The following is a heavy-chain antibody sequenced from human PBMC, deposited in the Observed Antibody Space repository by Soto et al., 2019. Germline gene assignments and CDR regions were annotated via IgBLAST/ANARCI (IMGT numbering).Heavy chain of an antibody. Sequence: QVQLVQSGAEVKKPGSSVKVSCKASGGTFSSYTISWVRQAPGQGLEWMGRIIPILGIANYAQKFQGRVTITAEKSTSTAYMELSSLRAEDTAVYYCARSDYYGSGSGYFDYWGQGTLVTVSS. CDR2: IIPILGIA. D-gene: IGHD3-10*01. J-gene: IGHJ4*02. V-gene: IGHV1-69*02. CDR3: ARSDYYGSGSGYFDY. CDR1: GGTFSSYT.